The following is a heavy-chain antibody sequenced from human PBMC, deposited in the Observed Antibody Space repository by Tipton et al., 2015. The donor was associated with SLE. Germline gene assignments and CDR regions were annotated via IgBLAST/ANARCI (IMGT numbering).Heavy chain of an antibody. J-gene: IGHJ4*02. CDR2: VWSDGSYT. D-gene: IGHD3-22*01. CDR1: GVTFSRYG. Sequence: SLRLSCAASGVTFSRYGMHWVRQAPGKGLEWVAIVWSDGSYTDYAESVKGRFIISRDNSKNTLYLQMDRLRVEDTAVYFCAGGDYYDSSDFFDYWGQGTLVTVSS. V-gene: IGHV3-33*01. CDR3: AGGDYYDSSDFFDY.